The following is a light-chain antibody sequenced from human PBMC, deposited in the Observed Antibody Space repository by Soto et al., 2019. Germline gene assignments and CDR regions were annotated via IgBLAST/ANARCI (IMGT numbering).Light chain of an antibody. CDR1: QGIRND. Sequence: AIQMTQSPSSLSASVGDRVTMTCRASQGIRNDVGWYQQKPGKAPKLLISAASSLESGVPSRFSGSGSGTDFTLTISSLQPEDFATYYCLQDYNYPFTFGGGTKVEIK. J-gene: IGKJ4*01. V-gene: IGKV1-6*01. CDR2: AAS. CDR3: LQDYNYPFT.